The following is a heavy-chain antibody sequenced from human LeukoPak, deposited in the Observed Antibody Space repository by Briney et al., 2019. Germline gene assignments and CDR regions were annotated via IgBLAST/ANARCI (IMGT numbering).Heavy chain of an antibody. V-gene: IGHV3-21*01. J-gene: IGHJ4*02. CDR3: AGVYYGSGSSFDY. CDR1: GFTFSSCS. D-gene: IGHD3-10*01. Sequence: KPGGSLRLSCAASGFTFSSCSMNFVRQAPGKGLEWVSFISSSGNYIYYADSMKGRFTISRDNAKNSLYLQMNSLRAEDTAVYYCAGVYYGSGSSFDYWGQGTLVTVSS. CDR2: ISSSGNYI.